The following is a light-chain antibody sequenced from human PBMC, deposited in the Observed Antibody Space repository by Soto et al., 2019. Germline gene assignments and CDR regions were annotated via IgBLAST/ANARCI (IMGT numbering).Light chain of an antibody. CDR3: QQRSNWPPEFT. V-gene: IGKV3-11*01. CDR2: DAS. J-gene: IGKJ3*01. CDR1: QSVSSY. Sequence: EIVLTQSPATLSLSPGERATLSCRASQSVSSYLAWYQQKPGQAPRLLIYDASNRATGIPARFSGSGSGTAFTLTISSLAPEDFAVYYCQQRSNWPPEFTFGPGTKVDIK.